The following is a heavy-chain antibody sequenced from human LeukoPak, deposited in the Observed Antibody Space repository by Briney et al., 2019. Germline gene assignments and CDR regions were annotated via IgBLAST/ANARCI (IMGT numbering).Heavy chain of an antibody. CDR3: ARVKAGYNDY. CDR1: GFTFDDYA. CDR2: ITWNSGSV. V-gene: IGHV3-9*01. Sequence: PGGSLRLSCAASGFTFDDYAMHWVRQAPGKGLEWVSGITWNSGSVDYADSVKGRFTISRDNAKNSLYLQMNSLRAEDTAVYYCARVKAGYNDYWGQGTLVTVSS. J-gene: IGHJ4*02. D-gene: IGHD3-9*01.